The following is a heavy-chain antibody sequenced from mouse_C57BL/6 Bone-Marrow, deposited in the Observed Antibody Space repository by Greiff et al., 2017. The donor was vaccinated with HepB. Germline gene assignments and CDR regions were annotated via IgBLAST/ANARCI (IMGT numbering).Heavy chain of an antibody. V-gene: IGHV1-81*01. J-gene: IGHJ2*01. Sequence: QVQLQQSGAELARPGASVKLSCKASGYTFTSYGISWVKQRTGQGLEWIGEIYPRSGNTYYNEKFKGKATLTADKSSSTAYMELRSLTSEDSAVYFCARPSTIVTTHFDYWGQGTTLTVSS. CDR2: IYPRSGNT. D-gene: IGHD2-5*01. CDR3: ARPSTIVTTHFDY. CDR1: GYTFTSYG.